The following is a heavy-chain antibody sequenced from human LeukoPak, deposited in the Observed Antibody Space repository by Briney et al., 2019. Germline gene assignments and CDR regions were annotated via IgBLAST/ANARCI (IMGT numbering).Heavy chain of an antibody. D-gene: IGHD1-26*01. CDR2: IVVGSGNT. J-gene: IGHJ4*02. Sequence: SVKFSCKASGFTFTSSAMQWVRQARGQRLEWIGWIVVGSGNTNYEQKFQERVTITRDMSTSTAYMELSSLRSEDTAVYYCAARIVGSQGGFDYWGQGTLVTVSS. V-gene: IGHV1-58*02. CDR3: AARIVGSQGGFDY. CDR1: GFTFTSSA.